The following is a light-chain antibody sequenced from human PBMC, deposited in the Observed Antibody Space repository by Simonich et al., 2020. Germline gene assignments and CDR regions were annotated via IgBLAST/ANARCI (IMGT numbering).Light chain of an antibody. J-gene: IGKJ4*01. Sequence: DIVMTQTPLSLSVTPGQPASISCKSSQSLLPSDGKTYLYWYLQKPGQSPQLLIYEGANRFSGVPDRFSGSGSGTDVTRKISRVEAEDVGVYYCMQSIQLPLTFGGGTKVEIK. CDR2: EGA. V-gene: IGKV2D-29*02. CDR3: MQSIQLPLT. CDR1: QSLLPSDGKTY.